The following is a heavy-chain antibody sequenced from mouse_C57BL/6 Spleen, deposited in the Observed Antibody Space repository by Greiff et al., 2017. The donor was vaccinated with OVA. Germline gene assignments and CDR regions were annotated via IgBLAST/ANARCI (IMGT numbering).Heavy chain of an antibody. Sequence: EVQRVESGGGLVQPGGSLKLSCAASGIAFSRYWMSWVRRAPGKGLEWIGEINPDNSTINYEPTLKDKFIISRDNAKNTLYRQMSKVRSEDTARYYCARRRVDSSGYDAMDYWGQGTSVTVSA. D-gene: IGHD3-2*02. CDR1: GIAFSRYW. J-gene: IGHJ4*01. CDR2: INPDNSTI. V-gene: IGHV4-1*01. CDR3: ARRRVDSSGYDAMDY.